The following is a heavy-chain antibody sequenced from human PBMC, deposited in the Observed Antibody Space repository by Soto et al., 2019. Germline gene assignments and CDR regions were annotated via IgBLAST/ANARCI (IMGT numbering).Heavy chain of an antibody. CDR1: GFTFSSYE. J-gene: IGHJ6*02. CDR3: AREAPAHYDFWSGYYFRYPYYGMDV. Sequence: GGSLRLSCAASGFTFSSYEMNWVRQAPGKGLEWVSYISSSGSTIYYADSVKGRFTISRDNAKNSLYLQMNSLRAEDTAVYYCAREAPAHYDFWSGYYFRYPYYGMDVWGQGTTVTVSS. D-gene: IGHD3-3*01. CDR2: ISSSGSTI. V-gene: IGHV3-48*03.